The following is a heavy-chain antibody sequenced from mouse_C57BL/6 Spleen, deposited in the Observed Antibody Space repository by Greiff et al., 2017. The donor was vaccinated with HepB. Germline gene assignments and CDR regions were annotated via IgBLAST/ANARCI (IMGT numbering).Heavy chain of an antibody. CDR2: INYDGSST. D-gene: IGHD1-1*01. J-gene: IGHJ4*01. CDR3: ARVGVIYYGTGYAMDY. V-gene: IGHV5-16*01. CDR1: GFTFSDYY. Sequence: EVMLVESAGGLVQPGSSMKLSCTASGFTFSDYYMAWVRQVPEKGLEWVANINYDGSSTYYLDSLKSRFIISRGNAKNILYLQMSSLKSEDTATYYCARVGVIYYGTGYAMDYWGQGTSVTVSS.